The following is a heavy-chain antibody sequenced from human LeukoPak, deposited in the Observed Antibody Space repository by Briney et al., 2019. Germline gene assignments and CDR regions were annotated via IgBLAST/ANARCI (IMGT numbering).Heavy chain of an antibody. V-gene: IGHV4-59*01. CDR2: IYYSGST. J-gene: IGHJ4*02. CDR3: ARSGIAAAGTDFDY. Sequence: PSETLSLTCTVSGGSISSYYRSWIRQPPGKGLEWIGYIYYSGSTNYNPSLKSRVTISVDTSKNQFSLKLSSVTAADTAVYYCARSGIAAAGTDFDYWGQGTLVTVSS. CDR1: GGSISSYY. D-gene: IGHD6-13*01.